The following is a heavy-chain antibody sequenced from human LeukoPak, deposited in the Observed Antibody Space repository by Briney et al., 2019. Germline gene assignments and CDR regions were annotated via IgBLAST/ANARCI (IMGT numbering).Heavy chain of an antibody. CDR3: TRATIPAAGIDY. CDR1: GYTFTIYV. CDR2: ISTYTGDT. D-gene: IGHD6-13*01. Sequence: ASVRVSSKASGYTFTIYVVSCVRQAPGQGLEWMGWISTYTGDTNYAQNLQGRLTMTTDTSASTAFMELRSLTSDDTAVYYCTRATIPAAGIDYWGQGTLVTVSS. V-gene: IGHV1-18*01. J-gene: IGHJ4*02.